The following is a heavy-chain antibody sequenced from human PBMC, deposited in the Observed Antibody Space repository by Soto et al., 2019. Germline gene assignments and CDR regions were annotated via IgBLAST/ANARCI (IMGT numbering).Heavy chain of an antibody. D-gene: IGHD2-2*01. CDR3: ASVVPGAEAWFGP. V-gene: IGHV1-18*01. J-gene: IGHJ5*02. Sequence: ASVKFSCKTSGYTFSNYGITWVRQAPGQPLEWLGWISLYSDGANYAQKFQGRVSMTTDTSTTTAYMELRSLRSDDTAVYYCASVVPGAEAWFGPWGQGTLVTSPQ. CDR1: GYTFSNYG. CDR2: ISLYSDGA.